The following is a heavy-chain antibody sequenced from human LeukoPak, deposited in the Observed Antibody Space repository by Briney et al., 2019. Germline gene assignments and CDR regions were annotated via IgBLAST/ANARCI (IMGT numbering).Heavy chain of an antibody. CDR3: AGGRGRCSSTSCYRWFDP. J-gene: IGHJ5*02. D-gene: IGHD2-2*01. CDR1: GYTFTSYD. Sequence: ASVKVSCKASGYTFTSYDINWVRQATGQGLEWMGWMNPNSGNTGYAQKFQGRVTMTRNTSISTAYMELSSLRSEDTAVYYCAGGRGRCSSTSCYRWFDPWGQGTLVTVSS. V-gene: IGHV1-8*01. CDR2: MNPNSGNT.